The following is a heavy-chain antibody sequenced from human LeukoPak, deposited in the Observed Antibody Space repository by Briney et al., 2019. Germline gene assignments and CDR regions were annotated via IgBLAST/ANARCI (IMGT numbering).Heavy chain of an antibody. CDR1: GYTFTTYD. D-gene: IGHD3-10*01. CDR3: ARDPMVRGVIPYYFDY. Sequence: ASVKVSCKASGYTFTTYDINWVRQATGQGLEWMGSMNPNNGNTDYAQKFQGRVTITRDTSISTAYMELSSLRSDDTAVYYCARDPMVRGVIPYYFDYWGQGTLVTVSS. CDR2: MNPNNGNT. J-gene: IGHJ4*02. V-gene: IGHV1-8*03.